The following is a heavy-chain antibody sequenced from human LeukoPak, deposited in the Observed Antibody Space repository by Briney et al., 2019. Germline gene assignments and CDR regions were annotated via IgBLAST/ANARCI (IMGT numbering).Heavy chain of an antibody. CDR3: ARTNRYAGGDRHFDY. CDR1: GGSISNYY. CDR2: ISDSGST. V-gene: IGHV4-59*12. Sequence: SETLSLTCTVSGGSISNYYWSWIRQPPGKGLEWIGYISDSGSTNYNPSLKSRVTISVETSKNQFSLKLISVTAADTAVYYCARTNRYAGGDRHFDYWGQGTLVIVSS. D-gene: IGHD1-14*01. J-gene: IGHJ4*02.